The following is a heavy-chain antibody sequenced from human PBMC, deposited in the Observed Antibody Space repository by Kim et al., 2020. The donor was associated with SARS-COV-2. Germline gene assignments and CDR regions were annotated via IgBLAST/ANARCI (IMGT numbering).Heavy chain of an antibody. V-gene: IGHV4-59*01. CDR2: IYYSGST. CDR1: GGSISSYY. Sequence: SETLSLTCTVSGGSISSYYWSWIRQPPGKGLEWIGYIYYSGSTNYNPSLKSRVTISVDTSKNQFSLKLSSVTAADTAVYYCARDFGYYDSSGYYPYYYYYYGMDVWGQGTTVTVSS. D-gene: IGHD3-22*01. J-gene: IGHJ6*02. CDR3: ARDFGYYDSSGYYPYYYYYYGMDV.